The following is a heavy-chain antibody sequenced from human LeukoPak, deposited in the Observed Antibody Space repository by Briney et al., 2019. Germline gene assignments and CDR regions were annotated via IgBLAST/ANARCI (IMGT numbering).Heavy chain of an antibody. CDR1: GGSISSYY. V-gene: IGHV4-59*08. CDR2: IYYSGST. J-gene: IGHJ6*03. Sequence: SETLSLTCTVSGGSISSYYWSWIRQPPGKGLEWIGYIYYSGSTNYNPSLKSRVTISVDTSKNQFSLKLSSVTAADTAVYYCARHRPTISGGSYMDVWGKGTTVTVSS. D-gene: IGHD3-3*01. CDR3: ARHRPTISGGSYMDV.